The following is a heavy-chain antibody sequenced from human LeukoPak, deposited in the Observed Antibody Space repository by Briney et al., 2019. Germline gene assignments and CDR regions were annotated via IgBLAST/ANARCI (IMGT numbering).Heavy chain of an antibody. Sequence: SETLSLTCAVYGGSFSGYYWSWIRQPPGKGLEWIGEINHSGSTNYNPSLKSRVTISADTSKNQFSLKLSSVTAADTAVYYCARDIVVVPAAIFRFDPWGQGTLVTVSS. V-gene: IGHV4-34*01. CDR3: ARDIVVVPAAIFRFDP. CDR2: INHSGST. J-gene: IGHJ5*02. D-gene: IGHD2-2*02. CDR1: GGSFSGYY.